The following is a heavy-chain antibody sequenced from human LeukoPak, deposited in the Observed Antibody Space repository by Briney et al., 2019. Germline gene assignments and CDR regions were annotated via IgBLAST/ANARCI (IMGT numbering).Heavy chain of an antibody. CDR2: ISSSSSTI. CDR1: GISISSYA. Sequence: GESLRLSCAASGISISSYAMSWVRQAPGKGLEWVSYISSSSSTIYYADSVKGRFTISRDNAKNSLYLQMNSLRAEDTAVYYCARLSGSYSGYYYMDVWGKGTTVTVSS. CDR3: ARLSGSYSGYYYMDV. V-gene: IGHV3-48*04. D-gene: IGHD1-26*01. J-gene: IGHJ6*03.